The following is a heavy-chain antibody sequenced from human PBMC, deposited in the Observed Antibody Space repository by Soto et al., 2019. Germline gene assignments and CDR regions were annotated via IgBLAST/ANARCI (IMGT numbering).Heavy chain of an antibody. CDR1: GFTFSSYA. J-gene: IGHJ4*02. Sequence: EVQLLESGGGLVQPGGSLRLSCAASGFTFSSYAMSWVRQAPGKGLEWVSAISGSGGSTYYADSVKGRFTISRDNSKNSLYLQMNSLRAEDTAVYYCAKFPPRIVATVPYYFDYWGQGTLVTVSS. D-gene: IGHD5-12*01. V-gene: IGHV3-23*01. CDR3: AKFPPRIVATVPYYFDY. CDR2: ISGSGGST.